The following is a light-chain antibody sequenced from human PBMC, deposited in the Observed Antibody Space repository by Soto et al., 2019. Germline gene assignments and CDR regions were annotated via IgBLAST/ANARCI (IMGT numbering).Light chain of an antibody. V-gene: IGKV3D-20*02. J-gene: IGKJ4*02. CDR1: QTVRNNY. CDR2: DAS. Sequence: LTQPPGALSLTPGEGATLSCRASQTVRNNYLAWYQQKPGQAPRLLIYDASSRATGIPDRFSGGGSGTDFTLTISSLQSEDFAVYYCQQYNKWPLTSGGGTKV. CDR3: QQYNKWPLT.